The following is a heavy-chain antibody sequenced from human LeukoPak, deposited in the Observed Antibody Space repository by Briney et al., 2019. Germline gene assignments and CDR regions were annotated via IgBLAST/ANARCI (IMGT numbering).Heavy chain of an antibody. V-gene: IGHV1-69*05. CDR3: ARGLATRNYFDY. D-gene: IGHD5-24*01. Sequence: SVKVSCKASGGTFSSYAISWVRQAPGQGLEWMGGIIPIFGTANYAQKFQGRVTITTDESTSTAYMELSSLRSEDTAAYYCARGLATRNYFDYWGQGTLVTVSS. CDR1: GGTFSSYA. J-gene: IGHJ4*02. CDR2: IIPIFGTA.